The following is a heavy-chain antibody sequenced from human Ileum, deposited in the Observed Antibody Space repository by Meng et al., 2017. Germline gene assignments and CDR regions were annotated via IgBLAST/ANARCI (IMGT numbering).Heavy chain of an antibody. Sequence: EVQLVESGGGLVKPGGSRKISCAGSGFTFSSYSMNWVRQAPGKGLEWVSFITGTSSYINYADSVKGRFTISRDNAKNSLYLQMNSLRAEDTAVYFCVLMNTFTHPGEDWGQGTLVTVSS. V-gene: IGHV3-21*01. D-gene: IGHD3-16*01. CDR3: VLMNTFTHPGED. CDR2: ITGTSSYI. J-gene: IGHJ4*02. CDR1: GFTFSSYS.